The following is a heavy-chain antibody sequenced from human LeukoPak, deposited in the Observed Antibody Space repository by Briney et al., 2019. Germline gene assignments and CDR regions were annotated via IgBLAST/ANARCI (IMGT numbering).Heavy chain of an antibody. CDR1: GYMFTGYY. CDR3: AASPDYYDSSGYSYYFDY. V-gene: IGHV1-2*02. J-gene: IGHJ4*02. CDR2: INPNSGGT. Sequence: AASVKVSCKASGYMFTGYYMHWVRQAPGQGLEWMGWINPNSGGTNYAQKFQERVTITRDMSTSTAYMELSSLRSEDTAVYYCAASPDYYDSSGYSYYFDYWGQGTLVTVSS. D-gene: IGHD3-22*01.